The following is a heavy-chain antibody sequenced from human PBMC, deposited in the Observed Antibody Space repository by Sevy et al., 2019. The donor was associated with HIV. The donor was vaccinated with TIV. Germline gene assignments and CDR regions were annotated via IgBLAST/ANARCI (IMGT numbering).Heavy chain of an antibody. CDR3: GKEGGGEGGDH. J-gene: IGHJ4*02. V-gene: IGHV3-30*02. CDR2: IQYDGSNK. CDR1: GFSFSSYG. Sequence: GGSLRLSCAASGFSFSSYGMHWVRQAPGKGLEWMSYIQYDGSNKDYADSVKGRFTIARDNSKNTLYLQMNSVRVEDTAVFYCGKEGGGEGGDHWGQGTLVTVSS. D-gene: IGHD2-21*01.